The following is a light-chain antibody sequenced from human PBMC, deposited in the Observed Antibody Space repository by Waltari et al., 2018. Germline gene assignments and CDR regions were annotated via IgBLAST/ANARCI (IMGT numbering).Light chain of an antibody. CDR3: QQHNNWPPS. Sequence: ELVLTQSQATLSLSPGERATLSCRASQSVGSYLAWYQQKPGQAPRLLIYDASNRATGIPARFSGSGSGTDFTLTISSLEPEDFAVYYCQQHNNWPPSFGPGTKVDIK. CDR2: DAS. CDR1: QSVGSY. V-gene: IGKV3-11*01. J-gene: IGKJ3*01.